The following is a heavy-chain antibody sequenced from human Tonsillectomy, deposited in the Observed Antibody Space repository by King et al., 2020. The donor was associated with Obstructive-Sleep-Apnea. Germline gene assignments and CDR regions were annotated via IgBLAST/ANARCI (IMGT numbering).Heavy chain of an antibody. CDR1: GGSISSYY. CDR2: IYYSGST. Sequence: VQLQESGPGLVKPSETLSLTCTVSGGSISSYYWSWIRQPPGKGLEWIGYIYYSGSTNYNPSLKSRVTISVDTSKNQFSLKLSSVTAADTAVYYCAGLPNSYDSSGLGPTIDYWGQGTLVTVSS. J-gene: IGHJ4*02. V-gene: IGHV4-59*08. D-gene: IGHD3-22*01. CDR3: AGLPNSYDSSGLGPTIDY.